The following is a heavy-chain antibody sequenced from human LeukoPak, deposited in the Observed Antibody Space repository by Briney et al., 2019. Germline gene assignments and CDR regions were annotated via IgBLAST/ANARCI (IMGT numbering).Heavy chain of an antibody. CDR2: INHSGST. D-gene: IGHD4-17*01. CDR3: ARSYGDYAYYYYGMDV. CDR1: GGSFSGYY. J-gene: IGHJ6*02. Sequence: SETLSLTGAVYGGSFSGYYWSWIRQRPGKGLEWIGEINHSGSTNYNPSLKSRLTISVATSTNQFSMKLSSVTAADTAVYYCARSYGDYAYYYYGMDVWGQGTTVTVSS. V-gene: IGHV4-34*01.